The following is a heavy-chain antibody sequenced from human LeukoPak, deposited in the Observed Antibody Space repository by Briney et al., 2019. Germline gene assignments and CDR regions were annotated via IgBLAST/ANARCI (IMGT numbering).Heavy chain of an antibody. D-gene: IGHD3-10*01. CDR3: ARGVPSGSYGLDV. CDR1: GGSFSGYY. J-gene: IGHJ6*02. CDR2: INHSGST. Sequence: SETLSLTCAVYGGSFSGYYWSWIRQPPGKGLEWIGEINHSGSTNYNPSLKSRVTISVDTSKNQFSLKLSSVTAADTAVYYCARGVPSGSYGLDVWGQGTTVTVSS. V-gene: IGHV4-34*01.